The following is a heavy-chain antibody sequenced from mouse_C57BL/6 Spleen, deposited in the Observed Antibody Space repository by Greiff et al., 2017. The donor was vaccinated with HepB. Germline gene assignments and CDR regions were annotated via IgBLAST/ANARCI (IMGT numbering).Heavy chain of an antibody. D-gene: IGHD4-1*01. CDR1: GYTFTDYE. J-gene: IGHJ4*01. CDR2: IDPETGGT. CDR3: TRELLGYAMDY. Sequence: VQGVESGAELVRPGASVTLSCKASGYTFTDYEMHWVKQTPVHGLEWIGAIDPETGGTAYNQKFKGKAILTADKSSSTAYMELRSLTSEDSAVYYCTRELLGYAMDYWGQGTSVTVSS. V-gene: IGHV1-15*01.